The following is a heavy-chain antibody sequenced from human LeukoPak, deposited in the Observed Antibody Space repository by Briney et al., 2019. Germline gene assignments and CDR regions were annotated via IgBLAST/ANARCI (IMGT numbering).Heavy chain of an antibody. CDR3: ARGSVVAATPGPGSFDY. CDR2: ISAYNNYT. D-gene: IGHD2-15*01. Sequence: ASVKVSCKASGYTFTHYIINWVRQAPGQGLEWMGKISAYNNYTTYAQKFQGRIAMTTDTSTSTAYMELRSLRSDDTAVYYCARGSVVAATPGPGSFDYWGQGTLVTVSS. V-gene: IGHV1-18*01. J-gene: IGHJ4*02. CDR1: GYTFTHYI.